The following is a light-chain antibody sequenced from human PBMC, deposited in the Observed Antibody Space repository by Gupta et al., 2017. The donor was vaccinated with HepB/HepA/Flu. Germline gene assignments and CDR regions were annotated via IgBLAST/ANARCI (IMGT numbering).Light chain of an antibody. V-gene: IGKV3-20*01. J-gene: IGKJ2*01. CDR3: QHGRSEPLFT. Sequence: EILSTHSPGTLPLSAAERATLSCRARQSGGSSYLAWYQQKPGQAPRLLIYGASSRATGIPDRFSGSGSGTDFTLTISRLEPEDFAVYYCQHGRSEPLFTFGQGTKMDIK. CDR1: QSGGSSY. CDR2: GAS.